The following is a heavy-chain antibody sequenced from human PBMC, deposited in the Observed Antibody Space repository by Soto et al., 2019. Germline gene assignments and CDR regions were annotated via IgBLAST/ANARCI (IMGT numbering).Heavy chain of an antibody. J-gene: IGHJ3*01. CDR2: VFWDDGK. Sequence: QITLKESGPTLVKPTQTLTLTCTFSGFSLSTSGMFVGWIRQPPGKALECLAVVFWDDGKHYSPSLESRLTITKDASKNHVFLTMTNMDPVDTATYYCAQAKTARGGGSDAFDVWGQGTMVTVSS. CDR3: AQAKTARGGGSDAFDV. CDR1: GFSLSTSGMF. V-gene: IGHV2-5*02. D-gene: IGHD6-19*01.